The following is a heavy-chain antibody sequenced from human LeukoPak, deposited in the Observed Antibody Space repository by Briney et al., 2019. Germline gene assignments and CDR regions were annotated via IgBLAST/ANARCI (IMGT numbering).Heavy chain of an antibody. V-gene: IGHV3-23*01. J-gene: IGHJ4*02. CDR3: AKSVALPYCGGDCYPASFDY. Sequence: GGSLRLSCAASGFTFSSYGMSWVRQAPGKGLEWVSAISGSGGSTYYADSVKGRFTISRDNSKNTLYLQMNSLRAEDTAVYYCAKSVALPYCGGDCYPASFDYWGQGTLVTVSS. CDR2: ISGSGGST. CDR1: GFTFSSYG. D-gene: IGHD2-21*02.